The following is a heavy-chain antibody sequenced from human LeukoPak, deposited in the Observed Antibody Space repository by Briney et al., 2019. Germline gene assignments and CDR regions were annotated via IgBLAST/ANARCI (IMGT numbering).Heavy chain of an antibody. J-gene: IGHJ4*02. Sequence: GGSLRLSCAASGLTFSGYGIHWVRQAPGKGLEWVAVIWYDGSNKYYADSVKGRFTISRDNSKNTLYLQMNSLRAEDTAVYYCARAPGYQLLRFDYWGQGTLVTVSS. CDR1: GLTFSGYG. CDR3: ARAPGYQLLRFDY. CDR2: IWYDGSNK. V-gene: IGHV3-33*08. D-gene: IGHD2-2*01.